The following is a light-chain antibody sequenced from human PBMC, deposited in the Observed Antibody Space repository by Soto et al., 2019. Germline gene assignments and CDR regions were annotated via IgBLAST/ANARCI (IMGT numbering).Light chain of an antibody. CDR2: DVS. CDR3: SSYTSSSTPHYV. J-gene: IGLJ1*01. V-gene: IGLV2-14*01. CDR1: SSDVGGYNY. Sequence: QSVLXQPASVSGSPGQSITIFCTGTSSDVGGYNYVSWYQQHPGKAPKLMIYDVSNRPSGVSNRFSGSKSGNTASLTISGLQAEDEADYYCSSYTSSSTPHYVFGTGTKVTVL.